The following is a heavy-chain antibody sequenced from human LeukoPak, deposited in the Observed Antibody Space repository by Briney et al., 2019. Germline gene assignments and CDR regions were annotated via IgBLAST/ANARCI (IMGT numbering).Heavy chain of an antibody. CDR2: IYPGDSDT. CDR1: GYSFTTYW. CDR3: ARLDRGHDLPAIDF. Sequence: GESLKISCKSSGYSFTTYWIGWVRQMPGKGLEWMGNIYPGDSDTRYSPSFQGQVTISADKSISTAYLQWSSLKASDPAMYYCARLDRGHDLPAIDFWGQGTLVTVSS. J-gene: IGHJ4*02. V-gene: IGHV5-51*01. D-gene: IGHD3-10*01.